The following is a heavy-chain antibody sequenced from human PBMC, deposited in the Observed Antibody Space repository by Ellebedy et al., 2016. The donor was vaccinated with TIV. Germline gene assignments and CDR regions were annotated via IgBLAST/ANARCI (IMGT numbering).Heavy chain of an antibody. CDR2: MRSKAKNYAT. CDR1: GFIFSAST. V-gene: IGHV3-73*01. Sequence: GESLKISCAASGFIFSASTMHWVRQASGKGLAWVGQMRSKAKNYATAYQASVKGRFTISRDDSQNTAYLQMNSLKTEDTAVYYCIRKSEIGGSGLGDYWGQGTLVTVSS. D-gene: IGHD3-10*01. CDR3: IRKSEIGGSGLGDY. J-gene: IGHJ4*02.